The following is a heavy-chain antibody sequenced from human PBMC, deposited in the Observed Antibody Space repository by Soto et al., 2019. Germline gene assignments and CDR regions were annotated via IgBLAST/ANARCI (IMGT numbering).Heavy chain of an antibody. Sequence: PGGSLRLSCAASGFTFSSYSMNWVRQAPGKGLEWVSSISSSSSYIYYADSVKGRFTISRDSAKNSLYLQMNSLRAEDTAVYYCAREFPTIWFGVLPSDYWGQGTLVTVSS. J-gene: IGHJ4*02. CDR1: GFTFSSYS. CDR2: ISSSSSYI. V-gene: IGHV3-21*01. D-gene: IGHD3-10*01. CDR3: AREFPTIWFGVLPSDY.